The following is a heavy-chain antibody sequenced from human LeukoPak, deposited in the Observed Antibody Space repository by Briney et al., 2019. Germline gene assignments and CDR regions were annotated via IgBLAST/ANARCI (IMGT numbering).Heavy chain of an antibody. V-gene: IGHV4-39*07. J-gene: IGHJ6*03. CDR1: GGSISSSSYY. D-gene: IGHD3-10*01. CDR3: ATSRGSHMDV. Sequence: SETLSLTCTVSGGSISSSSYYWGWIRQPPGKGLEWFGSIYYSGSTYYNPSLKSRVTISVDTSKHQFSLKLSSVTAADTSVYYCATSRGSHMDVWGKGTTVTVSS. CDR2: IYYSGST.